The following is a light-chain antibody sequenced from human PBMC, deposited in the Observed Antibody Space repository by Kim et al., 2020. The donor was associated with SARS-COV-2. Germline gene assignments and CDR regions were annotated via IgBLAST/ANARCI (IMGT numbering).Light chain of an antibody. CDR2: GAS. V-gene: IGKV3-15*01. CDR1: QSVSSI. J-gene: IGKJ2*01. CDR3: QQYNNWPPRGT. Sequence: CPGERATLSCRASQSVSSILAWYQQNPGQAPRLLIYGASSRATGIPARFSGSGSGTEFTLTISSLQSEDFAVYYCQQYNNWPPRGTFGQGTKLEI.